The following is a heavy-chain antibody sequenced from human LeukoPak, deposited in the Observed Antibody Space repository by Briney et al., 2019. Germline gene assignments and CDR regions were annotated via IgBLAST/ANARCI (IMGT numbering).Heavy chain of an antibody. CDR2: IWYDGSNK. D-gene: IGHD2-2*01. CDR1: GFTFSSYG. Sequence: GGSLRLSCAASGFTFSSYGMHWVRQAPGKGLEWVAVIWYDGSNKYYADSVKGRFTISRDNSKNTLYLQMNSLRAEDTAVYYCAKGQYCSSTSCFPYYYYYYMDVWGTGTTVTVSS. V-gene: IGHV3-33*06. J-gene: IGHJ6*03. CDR3: AKGQYCSSTSCFPYYYYYYMDV.